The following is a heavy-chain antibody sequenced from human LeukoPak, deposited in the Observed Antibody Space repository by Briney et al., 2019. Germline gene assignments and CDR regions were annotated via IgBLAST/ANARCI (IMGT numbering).Heavy chain of an antibody. J-gene: IGHJ4*02. CDR2: INHSGST. V-gene: IGHV4-34*01. CDR3: ARELVVVPAAVDY. D-gene: IGHD2-2*01. CDR1: GGSFSGYY. Sequence: SETLSLTCAVYGGSFSGYYWSWIRQPPGKGLEWIGEINHSGSTNYNPSLKSRVTISVDTSKNQFSLKQSSVTAADTAVYYCARELVVVPAAVDYWGQGTLVTVSS.